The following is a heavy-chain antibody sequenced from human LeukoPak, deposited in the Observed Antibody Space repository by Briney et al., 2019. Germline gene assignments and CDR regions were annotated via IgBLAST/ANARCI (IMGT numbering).Heavy chain of an antibody. CDR2: FSSSSSYI. Sequence: GGSLRLSCAASGFTFSSYSMNWVRQAPGKGLEWVSSFSSSSSYIYYADSVKGRFTISRDNAKNSLYPQMNSLKAEDTAVYYCASAYYYKFDYWGQGTLVTVSS. CDR1: GFTFSSYS. J-gene: IGHJ4*02. CDR3: ASAYYYKFDY. D-gene: IGHD3-16*01. V-gene: IGHV3-21*01.